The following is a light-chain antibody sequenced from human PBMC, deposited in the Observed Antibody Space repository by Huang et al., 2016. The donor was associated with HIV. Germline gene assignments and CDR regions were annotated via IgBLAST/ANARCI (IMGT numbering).Light chain of an antibody. CDR1: QSVLYSSNNKNY. Sequence: DIVMTQSPDSLAVSLGEGVTINCKSSQSVLYSSNNKNYLAWYQQKPGQPPKLLIYWASTRESGVPDRFSGSGSGTDFTLTISSLQAEDVAVYYCQQYYSTLTFGGGTKVEIK. CDR2: WAS. J-gene: IGKJ4*01. CDR3: QQYYSTLT. V-gene: IGKV4-1*01.